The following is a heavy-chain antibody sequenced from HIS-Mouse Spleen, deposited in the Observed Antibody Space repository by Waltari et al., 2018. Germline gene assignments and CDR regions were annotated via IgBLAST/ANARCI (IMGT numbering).Heavy chain of an antibody. CDR1: GYSISRGYY. V-gene: IGHV4-38-2*02. CDR2: IYHSGST. D-gene: IGHD1-26*01. CDR3: ARDRSWHDNWFDP. Sequence: QVQLQESGPGLVKPSETLSLTCTVSGYSISRGYYWGWIRQPPGKGLEWIGSIYHSGSTYYNPSLKSRVTISVDTSKNQFSLKLSSVTAADTAVYYCARDRSWHDNWFDPWGQGTLVTVSS. J-gene: IGHJ5*02.